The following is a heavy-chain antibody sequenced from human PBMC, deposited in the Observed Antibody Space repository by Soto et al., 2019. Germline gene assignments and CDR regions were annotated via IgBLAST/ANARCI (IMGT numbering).Heavy chain of an antibody. CDR2: IKGDGSEK. J-gene: IGHJ4*02. Sequence: VQLVESGGGLVQPGGSLRLSCAASGFSFNRFWMNWVRQAPGKGLEWVATIKGDGSEKQYVDAVKGRFTVSRDNAKNLVYLQMDSLRAEDTALYYCARERAPRLSDHWGQGTPVTVSA. CDR1: GFSFNRFW. D-gene: IGHD6-6*01. CDR3: ARERAPRLSDH. V-gene: IGHV3-7*03.